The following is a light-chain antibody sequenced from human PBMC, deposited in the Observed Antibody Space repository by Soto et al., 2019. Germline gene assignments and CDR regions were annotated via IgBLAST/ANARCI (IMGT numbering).Light chain of an antibody. CDR2: DVS. CDR1: SSDVGGYNY. V-gene: IGLV2-14*01. Sequence: QSALTQPASVSGSPGQRITISCTGTSSDVGGYNYVSWYQQHPGKAPKLMIYDVSNRPSGVYNRFSGSKSGNTASLTISGLQAEDDADYYCSAYTSSSTLLYVFGTGTKVTVL. CDR3: SAYTSSSTLLYV. J-gene: IGLJ1*01.